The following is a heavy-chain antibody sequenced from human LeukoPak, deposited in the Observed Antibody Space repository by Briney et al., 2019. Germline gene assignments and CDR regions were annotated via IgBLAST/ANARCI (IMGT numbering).Heavy chain of an antibody. CDR1: GGSFSGYY. Sequence: TSETRSLTCAVYGGSFSGYYWSWIRQPPGKGLEWIGEINHSGSTNYNPSLKSRVTISVDTSKNQFSLKLSSVTAADTAVYYCAGKVVPARSYDYWGQGTLVTVSS. CDR2: INHSGST. J-gene: IGHJ4*02. V-gene: IGHV4-34*01. CDR3: AGKVVPARSYDY. D-gene: IGHD2-2*01.